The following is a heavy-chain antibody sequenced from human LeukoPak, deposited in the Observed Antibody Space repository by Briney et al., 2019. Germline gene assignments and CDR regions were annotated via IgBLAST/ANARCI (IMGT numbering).Heavy chain of an antibody. CDR2: IYTSGST. D-gene: IGHD6-25*01. V-gene: IGHV4-61*02. Sequence: SETLSLTCSVSGASISSGSFYWNWIRQPAGKGLEWIGRIYTSGSTSYNPSLESRVAISVDTSKNQFSLRLTSVTAADTAIYYCARDLYSSIGYDWGQGTLVTVSS. CDR1: GASISSGSFY. J-gene: IGHJ4*02. CDR3: ARDLYSSIGYD.